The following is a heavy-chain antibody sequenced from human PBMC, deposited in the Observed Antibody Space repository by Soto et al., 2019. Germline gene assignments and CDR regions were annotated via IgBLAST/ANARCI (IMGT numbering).Heavy chain of an antibody. J-gene: IGHJ4*02. CDR1: GFSVSTSH. Sequence: GGSLRLSCAAAGFSVSTSHISWVRQAPGKGLEWVSVIYSGGATHYAVSVKGRLIISRDKSKNTVDLQMNSLRAEDTAVYYCARDDAYYNILIAFYFDQWGQGTLVTVSS. CDR2: IYSGGAT. D-gene: IGHD3-9*01. CDR3: ARDDAYYNILIAFYFDQ. V-gene: IGHV3-53*01.